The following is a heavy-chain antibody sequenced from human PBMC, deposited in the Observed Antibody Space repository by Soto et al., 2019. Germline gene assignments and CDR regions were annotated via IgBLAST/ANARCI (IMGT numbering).Heavy chain of an antibody. CDR1: GFTVSSYT. J-gene: IGHJ4*02. CDR2: ISSDGNHK. CDR3: ARWEQPLFDY. V-gene: IGHV3-30-3*01. Sequence: QVQLVESGGGVVQPGWSLRLSCAASGFTVSSYTMHWVRQAPGQGLEWVAVISSDGNHKYYTDSVKGRFTISRDTSTNTLYLQMNSLRAEDTAVYSCARWEQPLFDYWGQGTLVTVSS. D-gene: IGHD1-26*01.